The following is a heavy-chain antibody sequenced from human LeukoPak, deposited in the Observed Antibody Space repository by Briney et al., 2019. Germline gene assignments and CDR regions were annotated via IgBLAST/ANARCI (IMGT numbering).Heavy chain of an antibody. J-gene: IGHJ4*02. D-gene: IGHD1-26*01. Sequence: PGGSLRLSCETSGFTVSSFEINWVRQAPGKGLEWVSSISSSSSYIYYADSVKGRFTISRDNAKNSLYLQMSSLRAEDTAVYYCARDRLGWELRYFDYWSQGTLVTVSS. CDR3: ARDRLGWELRYFDY. V-gene: IGHV3-21*01. CDR1: GFTVSSFE. CDR2: ISSSSSYI.